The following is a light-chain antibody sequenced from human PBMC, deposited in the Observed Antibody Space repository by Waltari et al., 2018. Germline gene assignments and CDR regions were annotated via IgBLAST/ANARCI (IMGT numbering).Light chain of an antibody. J-gene: IGKJ4*01. Sequence: DIQMTQSPSTLSASVGDRVTITCRASQRVKNNLAWYQQKAGKAPKVVIHKASRLEGGVPSRFSGSGYGTEFTLTISSLQPDDFATYYCQEYDSLPVTFGGGTKVEIK. CDR3: QEYDSLPVT. CDR1: QRVKNN. V-gene: IGKV1-5*03. CDR2: KAS.